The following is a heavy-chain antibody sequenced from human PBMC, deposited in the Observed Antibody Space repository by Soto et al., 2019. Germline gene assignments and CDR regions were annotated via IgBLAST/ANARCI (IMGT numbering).Heavy chain of an antibody. CDR2: ISGSGGST. Sequence: EVQLLESGGGLVQPGGSLRLSCAASGFTFSSYAMSWVRQAPGKGLEWVSAISGSGGSTYYADSVKGRFTISRDNSKNPLDLQMNSLRAEDTGVYYCAKEGQQLGGGYFDYWGQGTLVTVSS. D-gene: IGHD6-13*01. J-gene: IGHJ4*02. CDR1: GFTFSSYA. V-gene: IGHV3-23*01. CDR3: AKEGQQLGGGYFDY.